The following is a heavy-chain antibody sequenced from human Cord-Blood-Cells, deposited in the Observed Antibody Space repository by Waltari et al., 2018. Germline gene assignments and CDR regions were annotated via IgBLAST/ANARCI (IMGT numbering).Heavy chain of an antibody. CDR3: ATQNPTWYYFDY. J-gene: IGHJ4*02. V-gene: IGHV1-69*09. Sequence: QVQLVQSGAEVKKPGSSVKVSCKASGGTFSSYAISWVRQAPGQGLEWMGRIIPILGIANYAQKFQGRVTITADKSTSTAYMELSSLRSEDTAVYYCATQNPTWYYFDYWGQGTLVTVSS. CDR2: IIPILGIA. CDR1: GGTFSSYA.